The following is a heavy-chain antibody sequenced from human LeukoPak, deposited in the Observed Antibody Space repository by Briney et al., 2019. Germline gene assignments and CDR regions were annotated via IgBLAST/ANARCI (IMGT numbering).Heavy chain of an antibody. Sequence: GGSLRLSCAAPGFTFSSYAMHWVRQAPGKGLEWVAVISYDESNKYYADSVKGRFTISRDNSKNTLYLQMNSLRSEDTAVYNCGRGNIVSTLTGADYWGQGTLVTVSS. J-gene: IGHJ4*02. CDR2: ISYDESNK. V-gene: IGHV3-30*04. D-gene: IGHD5/OR15-5a*01. CDR1: GFTFSSYA. CDR3: GRGNIVSTLTGADY.